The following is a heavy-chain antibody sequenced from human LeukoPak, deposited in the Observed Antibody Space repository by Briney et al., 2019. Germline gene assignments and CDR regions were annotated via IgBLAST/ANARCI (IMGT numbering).Heavy chain of an antibody. CDR1: GFTFSSYG. J-gene: IGHJ4*02. Sequence: GGSLRLSCAASGFTFSSYGMHWVRQAPGKGLEWVAFIRYDGSNKYYADSVKGRFTISRDNSKNTLYLQMNSLRAEDTAVYYCANSPHYYGSGSPPGSLLDYWGQGTLVTVSS. V-gene: IGHV3-30*02. D-gene: IGHD3-10*01. CDR3: ANSPHYYGSGSPPGSLLDY. CDR2: IRYDGSNK.